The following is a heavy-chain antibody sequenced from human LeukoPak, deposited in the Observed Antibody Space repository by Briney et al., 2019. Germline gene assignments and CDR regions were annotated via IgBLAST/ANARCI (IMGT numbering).Heavy chain of an antibody. Sequence: SETLSLTCAVYGGSFSGYYWSWIRQPPGKGLEWIGEINHSGSTNYNPSLKSRVTISVDTSKNQFSLKLSSVTAADTAVYYCARGPGYCSGGSCYNYFDPWGQGTLVTVSS. CDR1: GGSFSGYY. D-gene: IGHD2-15*01. J-gene: IGHJ5*02. V-gene: IGHV4-34*01. CDR2: INHSGST. CDR3: ARGPGYCSGGSCYNYFDP.